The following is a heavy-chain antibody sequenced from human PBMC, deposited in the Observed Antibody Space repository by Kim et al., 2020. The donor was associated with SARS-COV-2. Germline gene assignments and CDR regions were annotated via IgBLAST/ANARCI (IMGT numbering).Heavy chain of an antibody. J-gene: IGHJ4*02. V-gene: IGHV4-34*01. CDR2: INHSGST. D-gene: IGHD3-10*01. CDR3: ARTRSGYYYGSGSYYLY. Sequence: SETLSLTCAVYGGSFSGYYWSWIRQPPGKGLEWIGEINHSGSTNYNPSLKSRVTISVDTSKNQFSLKLSSVTAADTAVYYCARTRSGYYYGSGSYYLYWGQGTLVTVSS. CDR1: GGSFSGYY.